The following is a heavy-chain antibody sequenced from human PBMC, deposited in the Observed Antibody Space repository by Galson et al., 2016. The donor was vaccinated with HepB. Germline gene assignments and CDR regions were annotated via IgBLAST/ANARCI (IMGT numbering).Heavy chain of an antibody. CDR3: ARDHFDSRGFFEGFDVFDI. J-gene: IGHJ3*02. V-gene: IGHV4-31*03. Sequence: TLSLTCTVSGDSMSGDYYWSWIRQHPGKGLEWIGYMLNSERTHYNPSLMGRVTISLARSTNQFFLRLGSVTAADTAVYFCARDHFDSRGFFEGFDVFDIWGQGIMVTVSS. CDR2: MLNSERT. D-gene: IGHD3-22*01. CDR1: GDSMSGDYY.